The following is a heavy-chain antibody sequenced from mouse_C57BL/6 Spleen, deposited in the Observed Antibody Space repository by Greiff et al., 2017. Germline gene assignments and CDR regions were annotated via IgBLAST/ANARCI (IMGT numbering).Heavy chain of an antibody. J-gene: IGHJ4*01. D-gene: IGHD4-1*01. Sequence: QVQLQQPGAELVKPGASVKMSCKASGYTFTSYWITWVKQRPGQGLEWIGDIYPGSGSTNYNEKFKSKATLTVYTSSSTAYMQLSSLTSEDSAVYYCARKGLNWDRRGYYAMDYWGQGTSVTVSS. CDR3: ARKGLNWDRRGYYAMDY. V-gene: IGHV1-55*01. CDR1: GYTFTSYW. CDR2: IYPGSGST.